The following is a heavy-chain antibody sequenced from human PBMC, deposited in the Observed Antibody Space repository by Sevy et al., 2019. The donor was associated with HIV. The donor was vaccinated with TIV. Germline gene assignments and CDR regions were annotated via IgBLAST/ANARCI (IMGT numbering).Heavy chain of an antibody. V-gene: IGHV1-8*03. CDR1: GYTFTSYD. J-gene: IGHJ4*02. D-gene: IGHD3-10*01. Sequence: ASVKVSCKASGYTFTSYDINWVRQATGQGLGWMGWMNPNSGNTGYAQKFQGRVTITRNTSISTAYMELSSLRSEDTAVYYCATSFGEFISNYWGQGTLVTVSS. CDR3: ATSFGEFISNY. CDR2: MNPNSGNT.